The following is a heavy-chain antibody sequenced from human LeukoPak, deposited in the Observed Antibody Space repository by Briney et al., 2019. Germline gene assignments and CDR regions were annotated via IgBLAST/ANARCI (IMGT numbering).Heavy chain of an antibody. D-gene: IGHD4-17*01. V-gene: IGHV4-39*07. J-gene: IGHJ4*02. Sequence: SETLSLTCTVSGGSITSSSYYWGWIRQPPGKGLEWIGSVYYSGNTYYNSSLKSRVTISVDTSKNQFSLKLSSVTAADTAVYYCARGRGRRYGDYVFYFDYWGQGTLVTVSS. CDR3: ARGRGRRYGDYVFYFDY. CDR1: GGSITSSSYY. CDR2: VYYSGNT.